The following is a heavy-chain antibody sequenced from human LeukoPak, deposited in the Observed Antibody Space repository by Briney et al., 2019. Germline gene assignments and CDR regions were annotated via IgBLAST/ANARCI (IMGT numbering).Heavy chain of an antibody. Sequence: GGSLRLSCAASGFTVSSNYMSWVRQAPGKGLEWVSVIYSGGSTYHADSVKGRFTISRDNSKNTLYLQMNSLRAEDTAVYYCARDPPPYLTTVTTPEYFDYWGQGTLVTVSS. CDR2: IYSGGST. D-gene: IGHD4-17*01. CDR3: ARDPPPYLTTVTTPEYFDY. V-gene: IGHV3-66*01. J-gene: IGHJ4*02. CDR1: GFTVSSNY.